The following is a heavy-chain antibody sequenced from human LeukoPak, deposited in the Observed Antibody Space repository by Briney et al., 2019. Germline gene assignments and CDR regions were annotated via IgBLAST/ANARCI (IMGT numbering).Heavy chain of an antibody. Sequence: PSETLSLTCAVYGGSFSGYYWSWIRQPPGKGLEWIGAINHSGSTNYNPSLKSRVTISVDTSKNQFSLKLSSVTAADTAVYYCARGSSYFWSGYSQPYLDYWGQGTLVTVSS. CDR1: GGSFSGYY. J-gene: IGHJ4*02. CDR3: ARGSSYFWSGYSQPYLDY. V-gene: IGHV4-34*01. CDR2: INHSGST. D-gene: IGHD3-3*01.